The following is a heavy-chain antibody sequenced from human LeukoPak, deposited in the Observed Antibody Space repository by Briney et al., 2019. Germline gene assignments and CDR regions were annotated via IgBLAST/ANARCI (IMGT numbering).Heavy chain of an antibody. CDR1: RFTFDDYA. CDR3: AKDTGYSSSAIFDY. V-gene: IGHV3-9*01. Sequence: GRSLRLSCAASRFTFDDYAMHWVRQAPGKGLEWVSGISWNSGSIGYADSVKGRFTISRDNAKNSLYLQMNSLRAEDTALYYCAKDTGYSSSAIFDYWGQGTLVTVSS. J-gene: IGHJ4*02. CDR2: ISWNSGSI. D-gene: IGHD6-6*01.